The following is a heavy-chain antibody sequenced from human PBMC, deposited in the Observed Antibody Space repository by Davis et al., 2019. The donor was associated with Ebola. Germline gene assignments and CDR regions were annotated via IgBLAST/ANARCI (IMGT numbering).Heavy chain of an antibody. D-gene: IGHD1-1*01. Sequence: GESLKISCAVSGFTFSSYGMFWVRQAPGKGMEWVAVISPDGSDKNYADSVKGRFTISRDNPKNTLYLQMNSLRPEDTAVYYCARDRDNMYLIYGMDVWGKGTTVTVSS. J-gene: IGHJ6*04. V-gene: IGHV3-30*03. CDR3: ARDRDNMYLIYGMDV. CDR1: GFTFSSYG. CDR2: ISPDGSDK.